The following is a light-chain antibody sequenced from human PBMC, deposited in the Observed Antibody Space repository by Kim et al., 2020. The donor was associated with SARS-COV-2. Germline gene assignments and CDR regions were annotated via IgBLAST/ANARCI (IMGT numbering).Light chain of an antibody. CDR2: AAS. CDR1: QSMSSN. CDR3: QQNDNTPST. V-gene: IGKV1-39*01. Sequence: GDRVTSNCRASQSMSSNLSWDQQKPGKVPNLLIFAASSWESGGPSRFSGSGSGTEFTLIISSLQPEDFATYYCQQNDNTPSTFGQGTRLEIK. J-gene: IGKJ5*01.